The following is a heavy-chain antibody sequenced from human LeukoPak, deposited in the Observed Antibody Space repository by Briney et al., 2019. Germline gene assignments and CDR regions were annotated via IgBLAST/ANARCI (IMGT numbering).Heavy chain of an antibody. CDR2: IYTSGST. CDR3: ARILRRQQLADNWFDP. D-gene: IGHD6-13*01. Sequence: PSETLSLTCTVSGGSISSYYWSWIRQPAGKGLEWIGRIYTSGSTNYNPSLKSRVTMSVDTSKNQFSLKLSSVTAADTAVYYCARILRRQQLADNWFDPWGQGTLVTVSS. V-gene: IGHV4-4*07. CDR1: GGSISSYY. J-gene: IGHJ5*02.